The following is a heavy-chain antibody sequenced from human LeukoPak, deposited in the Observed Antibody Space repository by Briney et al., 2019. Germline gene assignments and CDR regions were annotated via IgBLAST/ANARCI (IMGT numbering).Heavy chain of an antibody. V-gene: IGHV3-23*01. D-gene: IGHD2-21*01. CDR2: ISGSGGST. CDR3: AKLMFPEHIGVVLDY. CDR1: GFTFSSYA. J-gene: IGHJ4*02. Sequence: GGSLRLSCAASGFTFSSYAVSWVRQAPGKGLEWVSAISGSGGSTYYADSVKGPFTISRDNSKNTLYLQMNSLRAEDTAVYYCAKLMFPEHIGVVLDYWGQGTLVTVSS.